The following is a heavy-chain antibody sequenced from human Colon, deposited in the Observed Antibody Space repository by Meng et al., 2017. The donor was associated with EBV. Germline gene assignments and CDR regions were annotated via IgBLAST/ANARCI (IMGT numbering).Heavy chain of an antibody. CDR3: VRDTRRGGGWFDP. CDR1: GDSITSGDYS. V-gene: IGHV4-30-2*01. J-gene: IGHJ5*02. CDR2: IYHGVNI. Sequence: QVQLQESGSGPGRPSQTLSLTCAVSGDSITSGDYSWTWIRQPPGKGLEWIGYIYHGVNIYYTPSLRSRVTISVDKSRNQFSLKLTSVSAADTAVYYCVRDTRRGGGWFDPWGQGTLVTVSS. D-gene: IGHD3-10*01.